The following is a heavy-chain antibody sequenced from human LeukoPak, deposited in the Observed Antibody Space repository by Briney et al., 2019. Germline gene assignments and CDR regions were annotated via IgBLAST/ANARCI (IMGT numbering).Heavy chain of an antibody. V-gene: IGHV1-3*01. CDR1: GYTFTSYV. CDR2: INAGNGNT. Sequence: ASVKVSCKASGYTFTSYVIHWVRQAPGQRLEWMGWINAGNGNTKYSQQFQDRVTITRDTSANTAYMELTSLRSEDTAVYYCARDIFGTSRSSDYWGEGTLVTVSS. D-gene: IGHD2-2*01. CDR3: ARDIFGTSRSSDY. J-gene: IGHJ4*02.